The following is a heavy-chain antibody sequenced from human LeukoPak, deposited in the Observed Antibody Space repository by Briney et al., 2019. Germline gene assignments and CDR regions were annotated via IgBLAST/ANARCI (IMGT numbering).Heavy chain of an antibody. V-gene: IGHV4-59*08. CDR1: GGSISGYY. Sequence: SETLSLTCTVSGGSISGYYWTWIRQPPRQGLEWIGYIYYSGTTNYNPSLESRLTISVDTSKNQFSLRLTSVTAADTAVYYCARHLGVTGTFDYWGQGALVTVSS. CDR2: IYYSGTT. CDR3: ARHLGVTGTFDY. D-gene: IGHD6-19*01. J-gene: IGHJ4*02.